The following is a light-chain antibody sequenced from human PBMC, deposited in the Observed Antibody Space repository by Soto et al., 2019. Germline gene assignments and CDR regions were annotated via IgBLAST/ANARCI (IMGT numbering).Light chain of an antibody. CDR2: AAS. Sequence: DIQMTQSPSSLSASLGDRVTITCGASLPISNYLAWYQQKPGKIPNLLIYAASTLQSGVPSRFSGSGYGTDFNLTISSLQTEDVATYYCQKYNSARWTFGQGTKVDIK. CDR3: QKYNSARWT. CDR1: LPISNY. J-gene: IGKJ1*01. V-gene: IGKV1-27*01.